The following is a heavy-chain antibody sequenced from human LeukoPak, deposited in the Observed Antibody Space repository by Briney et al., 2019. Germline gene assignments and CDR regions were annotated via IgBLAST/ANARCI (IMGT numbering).Heavy chain of an antibody. CDR2: ISSSSSYI. V-gene: IGHV3-21*01. Sequence: GGSLRLSCAASGLTFSSYSMNWVRQAPGKGLEWVSSISSSSSYIYYADSVEGRFTISRDNAKNSLYLQMNSLRAEDTAVYYCARDIRAKYYDYVWGSYRYSDYFDYWGQGTLVTVSS. D-gene: IGHD3-16*02. CDR3: ARDIRAKYYDYVWGSYRYSDYFDY. J-gene: IGHJ4*02. CDR1: GLTFSSYS.